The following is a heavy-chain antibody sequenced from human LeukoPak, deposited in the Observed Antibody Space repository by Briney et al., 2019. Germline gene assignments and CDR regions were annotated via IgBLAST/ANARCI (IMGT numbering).Heavy chain of an antibody. CDR3: AREGFGIFDY. CDR2: ISSNGGST. J-gene: IGHJ4*02. Sequence: GGSLRLSCAASGFTFSSYAMHWVRQAPGKGLEYVSAISSNGGSTYYANSVKGRFTISRDNSKNTLYLQMGSLRAEDMAVYYCAREGFGIFDYWGQGTLVTVSS. V-gene: IGHV3-64*01. D-gene: IGHD3-10*01. CDR1: GFTFSSYA.